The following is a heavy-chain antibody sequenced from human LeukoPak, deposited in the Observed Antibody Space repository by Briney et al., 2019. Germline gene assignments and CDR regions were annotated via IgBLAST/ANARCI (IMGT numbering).Heavy chain of an antibody. CDR1: GYTLTELS. CDR2: FDPEDGET. CDR3: ASIPRLLDSSGS. Sequence: ASVKVSCKVSGYTLTELSMHWVRQAPGKGLEWMGGFDPEDGETIYAQKFQGRVTMTRNTSISTAYMELSSLRSEDTAVYYCASIPRLLDSSGSWGQGTLVTVSS. J-gene: IGHJ5*02. V-gene: IGHV1-24*01. D-gene: IGHD3-22*01.